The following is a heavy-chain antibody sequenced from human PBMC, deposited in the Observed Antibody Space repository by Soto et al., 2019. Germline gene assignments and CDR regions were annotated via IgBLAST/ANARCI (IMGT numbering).Heavy chain of an antibody. Sequence: GGSLRLSCAASGFTFSSYSMNWVRQAPGKGLEWVSSISSSSSYIYYADSVKGRFTISRDNAKNSLYLQMNSLRAEDTAVYYCAREGGNLVYYFDYWGQGTLVTVSS. CDR1: GFTFSSYS. D-gene: IGHD2-21*02. J-gene: IGHJ4*02. V-gene: IGHV3-21*01. CDR2: ISSSSSYI. CDR3: AREGGNLVYYFDY.